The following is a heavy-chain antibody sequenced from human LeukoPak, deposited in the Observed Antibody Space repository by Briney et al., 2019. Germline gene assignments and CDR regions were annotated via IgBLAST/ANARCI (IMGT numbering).Heavy chain of an antibody. CDR2: IRSKGNSYAT. D-gene: IGHD2-15*01. CDR3: TSIPKGYCSGGSCYSWDYMDV. CDR1: GFTFSGSA. J-gene: IGHJ6*03. Sequence: GGSLRLSCAASGFTFSGSAMHWVRQASGKGLEWVGRIRSKGNSYATAYAESVKGRFTISRDDSKNTAYLQMNSLKTEDTAVYYCTSIPKGYCSGGSCYSWDYMDVWGKGTTVTVSS. V-gene: IGHV3-73*01.